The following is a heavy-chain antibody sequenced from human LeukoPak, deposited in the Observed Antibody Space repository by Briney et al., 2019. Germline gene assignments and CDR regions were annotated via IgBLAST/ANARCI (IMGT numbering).Heavy chain of an antibody. Sequence: SETLSLTCTVSGGSISSGSYYWSWIRQPAGKGLEWIGRIYTSGSTNYNPSLKSRVTISVDTSKNQFSLKLSSVTAADTAVYYCARRGDSYAVFDYWGQGTLVTVSS. CDR3: ARRGDSYAVFDY. CDR1: GGSISSGSYY. V-gene: IGHV4-61*02. D-gene: IGHD5-18*01. J-gene: IGHJ4*02. CDR2: IYTSGST.